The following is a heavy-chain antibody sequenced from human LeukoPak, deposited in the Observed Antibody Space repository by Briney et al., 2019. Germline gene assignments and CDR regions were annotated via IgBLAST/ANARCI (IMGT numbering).Heavy chain of an antibody. CDR2: INHSGST. CDR1: GGSFSGYY. V-gene: IGHV4-34*01. D-gene: IGHD2-2*01. J-gene: IGHJ4*02. CDR3: ARGHYCSSTSCSHFDY. Sequence: PSETLSLTCAVSGGSFSGYYWSWIRQPPGKGLEWIGEINHSGSTNYNPSLKSRVTISEDTSKNQFPLKLSSVTAADTAVYYCARGHYCSSTSCSHFDYWGQGTLITVSS.